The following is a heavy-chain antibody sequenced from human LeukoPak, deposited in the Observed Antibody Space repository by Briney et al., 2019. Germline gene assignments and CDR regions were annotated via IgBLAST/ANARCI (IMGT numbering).Heavy chain of an antibody. J-gene: IGHJ4*02. CDR2: IDDSGRI. CDR3: ARLDGSLAHISGSYPDF. Sequence: SETLSLTCTVSGDSFTNTDFFWGWIRQPPGRGLEWIPKIDDSGRIYSNPSLRSRVTMSRDTSKNQFSLKVTSVTAADTAVYYCARLDGSLAHISGSYPDFWGQGILVTVSS. CDR1: GDSFTNTDFF. V-gene: IGHV4-39*01. D-gene: IGHD3-10*01.